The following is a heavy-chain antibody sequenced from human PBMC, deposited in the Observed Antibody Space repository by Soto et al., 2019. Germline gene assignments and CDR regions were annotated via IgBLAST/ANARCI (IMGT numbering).Heavy chain of an antibody. Sequence: SVKVSCKASGGTFSSYAISWVRQAPGQGLEWMGGIIPIFGTANYAQKFQGRVTITADESTSTAYMELSSLRSEDTAVYYCARDPEYYGSAPAADMDVWGQGTTVTVSS. CDR3: ARDPEYYGSAPAADMDV. D-gene: IGHD3-10*01. J-gene: IGHJ6*02. CDR1: GGTFSSYA. V-gene: IGHV1-69*13. CDR2: IIPIFGTA.